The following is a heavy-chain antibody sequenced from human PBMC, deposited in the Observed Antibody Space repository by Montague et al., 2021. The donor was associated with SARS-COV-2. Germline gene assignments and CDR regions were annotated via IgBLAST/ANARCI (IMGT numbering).Heavy chain of an antibody. CDR1: DGSFSDYS. Sequence: SETLSLTCAVYDGSFSDYSWTWIRQPPGKGLEWIGSIYYSGSTYYNPSLKSRVTISVDTSKNQFSLKLSSVTAADTAVYYCARQGRDGYNTYYFDYWGQGTLVTVSS. CDR2: IYYSGST. J-gene: IGHJ4*02. V-gene: IGHV4-34*01. D-gene: IGHD5-24*01. CDR3: ARQGRDGYNTYYFDY.